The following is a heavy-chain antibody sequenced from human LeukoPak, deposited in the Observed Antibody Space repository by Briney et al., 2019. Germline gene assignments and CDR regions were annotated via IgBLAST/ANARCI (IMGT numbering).Heavy chain of an antibody. V-gene: IGHV1-58*02. CDR1: GFTFTSSA. CDR3: AAAIYYGSSGYYNDY. D-gene: IGHD3-22*01. Sequence: GASVKVSCKASGFTFTSSAMQWVRQARGQRLEWIGWIVVGSGNTNYAQKFQERVTITRDMSTSTAYMELSSLRSEDTAVYYCAAAIYYGSSGYYNDYWGQGTLVTVSS. J-gene: IGHJ4*02. CDR2: IVVGSGNT.